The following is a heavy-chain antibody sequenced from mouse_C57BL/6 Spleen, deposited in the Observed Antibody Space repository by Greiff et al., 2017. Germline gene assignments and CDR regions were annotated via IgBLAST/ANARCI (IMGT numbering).Heavy chain of an antibody. CDR1: GYTFTSYW. CDR3: ARSRISGTEGFAY. J-gene: IGHJ3*01. CDR2: IHPNSGST. D-gene: IGHD4-1*01. V-gene: IGHV1-64*01. Sequence: QVQLQQPGAELVKPGASVKLSCKASGYTFTSYWMHWVKQRPGQGLEWIGMIHPNSGSTNYNEKFKSKATLTVDKSSSTAYMQLSSLTSEDSAVYYCARSRISGTEGFAYWGQGTLVTVSA.